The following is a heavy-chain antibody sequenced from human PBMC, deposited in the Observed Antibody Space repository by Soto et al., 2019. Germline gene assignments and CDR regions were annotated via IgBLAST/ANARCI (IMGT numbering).Heavy chain of an antibody. CDR1: GYTFTSYD. CDR2: MNPNSGNT. V-gene: IGHV1-8*01. CDR3: ARVLRAASSYYYYGMEV. Sequence: ASVKVSCKSSGYTFTSYDINWVRQATGQGLEWMGWMNPNSGNTGYAQKFQGRVTMTRNTSISTAYMELSSLRSEDTAVYYCARVLRAASSYYYYGMEVWGQGTTVTVSS. J-gene: IGHJ6*02. D-gene: IGHD2-15*01.